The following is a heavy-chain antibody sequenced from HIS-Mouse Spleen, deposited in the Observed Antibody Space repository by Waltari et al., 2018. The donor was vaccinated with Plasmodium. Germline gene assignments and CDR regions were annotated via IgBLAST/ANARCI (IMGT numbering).Heavy chain of an antibody. V-gene: IGHV4-38-2*02. CDR3: ARVGNWGSNAFDI. CDR2: IYHSGST. Sequence: QVQLQESGPGLVKPSETLSLTCTVSGYSISSGYYWGWIRQPPGKGLEWIGSIYHSGSTYYNPSLKIRVTISVDTSKNQFSLKRSSVTAADTAVYYCARVGNWGSNAFDIWGQGTMVTVSS. D-gene: IGHD7-27*01. CDR1: GYSISSGYY. J-gene: IGHJ3*02.